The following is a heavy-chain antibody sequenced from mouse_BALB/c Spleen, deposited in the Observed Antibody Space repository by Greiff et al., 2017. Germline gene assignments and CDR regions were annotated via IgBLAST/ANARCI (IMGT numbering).Heavy chain of an antibody. J-gene: IGHJ2*01. D-gene: IGHD1-1*01. Sequence: EVHLVESGGGLVKPGGSLKLSCAASGFTFSSYAMSWVRQTPEKRLEWVACISSGGSTYYPDSVKGRFTISRDNARNILYLQMSSLRSEDTAMYYCARELRYFDYWGQGTTLTVSS. CDR3: ARELRYFDY. CDR1: GFTFSSYA. CDR2: ISSGGST. V-gene: IGHV5-6-5*01.